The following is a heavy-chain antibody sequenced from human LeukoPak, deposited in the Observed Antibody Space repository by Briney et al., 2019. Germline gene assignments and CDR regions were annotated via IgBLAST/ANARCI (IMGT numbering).Heavy chain of an antibody. V-gene: IGHV3-7*01. J-gene: IGHJ4*02. CDR1: GFTFSSSW. CDR3: GRLRSLDQ. CDR2: INQDGGEI. Sequence: HPGGSLRLSCAASGFTFSSSWMTWVRQAPGKGLEWVASINQDGGEIHYVDSVKGRFTISRDNAKKSLYLHMSSLRVEDTAVYFCGRLRSLDQWGQGTLVTVSS. D-gene: IGHD5-24*01.